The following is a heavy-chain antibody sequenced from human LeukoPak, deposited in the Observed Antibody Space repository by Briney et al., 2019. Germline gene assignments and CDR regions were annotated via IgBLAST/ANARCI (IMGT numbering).Heavy chain of an antibody. V-gene: IGHV3-74*01. D-gene: IGHD3-3*01. J-gene: IGHJ6*02. CDR1: GFTFSSYW. CDR2: INSDGSST. CDR3: AREVFYYDFWSGYYSAPYGMDV. Sequence: GGSLRLSCAASGFTFSSYWMRWVRQAPGKGLVWVSRINSDGSSTSYADSVKGRFTISRDNAKNTLYLQMNSLRAEDTAVYYCAREVFYYDFWSGYYSAPYGMDVWGQGTTVTVSS.